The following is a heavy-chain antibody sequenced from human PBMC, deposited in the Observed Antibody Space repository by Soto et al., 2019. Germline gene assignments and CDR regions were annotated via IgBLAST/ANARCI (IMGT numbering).Heavy chain of an antibody. V-gene: IGHV3-23*01. CDR3: SKCLQVNWNYDSFHI. CDR2: ITAVGGTT. D-gene: IGHD1-7*01. Sequence: EVQLLESGGGLVQPGGSLRLSCAASGFTFSSYYMSWVRQAPGKGLEWVSHITAVGGTTYYADSVKGRFTISRDSSRNTLYLQMNGLKPEDTALYYCSKCLQVNWNYDSFHILGQGTMVTVSS. CDR1: GFTFSSYY. J-gene: IGHJ3*02.